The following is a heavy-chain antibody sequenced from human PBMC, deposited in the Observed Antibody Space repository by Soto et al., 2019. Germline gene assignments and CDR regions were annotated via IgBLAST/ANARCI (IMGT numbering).Heavy chain of an antibody. J-gene: IGHJ4*02. Sequence: QVQLQESGPGLVKPSQTLSLTCTVSGGSISSGGYYWSCIRQHPGKGLEWIGYIYYSGSTYYNPTLKSRVTISVHTSKNQFSLKLISVTAAATAVYYCARGGDYSSFHYWGQGTLVTVSS. V-gene: IGHV4-31*03. CDR3: ARGGDYSSFHY. CDR1: GGSISSGGYY. CDR2: IYYSGST. D-gene: IGHD4-4*01.